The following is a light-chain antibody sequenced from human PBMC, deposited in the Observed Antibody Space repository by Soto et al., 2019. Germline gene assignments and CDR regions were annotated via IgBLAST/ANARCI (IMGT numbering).Light chain of an antibody. CDR3: CSYAGSYTYV. CDR1: SSDVGGYKY. Sequence: QSALTQPRSVSGSPGQSVTISCTGTSSDVGGYKYVSWYQQHPGKAPKVVIYDVSKRPSGVPDRFSGSKSGNTASLTISGLQAEDEDDYYCCSYAGSYTYVFGTGTKVTVL. V-gene: IGLV2-11*01. J-gene: IGLJ1*01. CDR2: DVS.